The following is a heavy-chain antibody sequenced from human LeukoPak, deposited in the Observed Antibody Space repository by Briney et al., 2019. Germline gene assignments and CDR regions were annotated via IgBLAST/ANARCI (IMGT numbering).Heavy chain of an antibody. CDR1: GFTFSNYA. CDR2: ISNNGGST. Sequence: PGGSLRLSCAASGFTFSNYALHWVRQAPGKGLEYVSAISNNGGSTFYANSVKARFTISRDNSKNTLYLQMGSLRAEDMAVYYCARDRGAYCGGDCFSYYFDYWGQGTLVTVSS. V-gene: IGHV3-64*01. D-gene: IGHD2-21*02. CDR3: ARDRGAYCGGDCFSYYFDY. J-gene: IGHJ4*02.